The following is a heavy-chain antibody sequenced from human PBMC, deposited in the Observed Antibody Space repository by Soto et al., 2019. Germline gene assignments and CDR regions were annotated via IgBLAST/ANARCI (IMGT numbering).Heavy chain of an antibody. Sequence: GGSLRLSCAASGFTVSNNYMTWVRQAPGKGLEWVSFIYSSGSTYYADPVKGRFTISRDNFKNTLYLQMNSLRAEDTAVYYCARGYSYTQPVFDYWGLGTLVTVSS. V-gene: IGHV3-53*01. CDR2: IYSSGST. CDR1: GFTVSNNY. D-gene: IGHD5-18*01. J-gene: IGHJ4*02. CDR3: ARGYSYTQPVFDY.